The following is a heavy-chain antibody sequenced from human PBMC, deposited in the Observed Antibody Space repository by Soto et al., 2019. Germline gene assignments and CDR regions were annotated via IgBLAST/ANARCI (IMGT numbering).Heavy chain of an antibody. Sequence: QITLKESGPTLVKPTQTLTLTCTFSGFSLSTSGVGVGWIRQPPGKALEWLALIYWDDDKRYSPSLKSRLTITQDTPKNQVVLTMTNHDPVEPAQYFCATRRGGRYFDLWGPGNLVTVSS. CDR3: ATRRGGRYFDL. D-gene: IGHD3-16*01. V-gene: IGHV2-5*02. J-gene: IGHJ4*02. CDR1: GFSLSTSGVG. CDR2: IYWDDDK.